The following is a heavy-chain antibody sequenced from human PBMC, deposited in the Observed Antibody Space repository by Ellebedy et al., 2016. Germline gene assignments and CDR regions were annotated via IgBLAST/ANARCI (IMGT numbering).Heavy chain of an antibody. CDR3: ARVGYSRSSIDY. Sequence: GESLKISCAASGFTFSSYWMHWVRQAPGKGLVWVSRINSDGSSTSYADSVKGRFTISRDNAKNTLYLQMNSLRAEDTAVYYCARVGYSRSSIDYWGQGTLVTVSS. J-gene: IGHJ4*02. CDR1: GFTFSSYW. CDR2: INSDGSST. D-gene: IGHD6-13*01. V-gene: IGHV3-74*01.